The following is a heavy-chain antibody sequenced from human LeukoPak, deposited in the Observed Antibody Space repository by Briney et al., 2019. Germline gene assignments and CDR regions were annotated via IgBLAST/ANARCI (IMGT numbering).Heavy chain of an antibody. CDR2: IYHSGST. Sequence: SETLSLTCTVSGYSISSGYYWGWIRQPPGKGLEWIGSIYHSGSTYYNPSLKSRVTISVDTSKNQFSLKLSSVTAADTAVYYCARDGEYGSGIRRGYFDYWGQGTLVTVSS. J-gene: IGHJ4*02. CDR3: ARDGEYGSGIRRGYFDY. V-gene: IGHV4-38-2*02. CDR1: GYSISSGYY. D-gene: IGHD3-10*01.